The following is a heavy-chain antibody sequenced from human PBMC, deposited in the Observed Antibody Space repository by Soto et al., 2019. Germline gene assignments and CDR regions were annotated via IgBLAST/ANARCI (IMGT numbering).Heavy chain of an antibody. D-gene: IGHD2-15*01. CDR3: AREVRDIVGVVAATPGDAFDI. J-gene: IGHJ3*02. CDR1: GFTFSSYS. Sequence: PGGSLRLSCAASGFTFSSYSMNWVRQAPGKGLEWVSSISSSSYIYHADSVKGRFTISRDNAKNSLYLQMNSLRAEDTAVYYCAREVRDIVGVVAATPGDAFDIWGQGTMVTVSS. V-gene: IGHV3-21*01. CDR2: ISSSSYI.